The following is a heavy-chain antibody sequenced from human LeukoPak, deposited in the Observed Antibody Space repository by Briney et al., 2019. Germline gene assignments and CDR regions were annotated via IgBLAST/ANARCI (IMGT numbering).Heavy chain of an antibody. CDR1: GYAFSSYG. D-gene: IGHD3-10*01. CDR2: ISGYDGNT. V-gene: IGHV1-18*01. Sequence: ASVKVSCKASGYAFSSYGFSWVRQAPGQGLEWMGWISGYDGNTKSVDKLQGRVTLTTDTSTSTAYLELRSLRSDDTAVYYCARDAYGSGKGYFDYWGQGTLVTVFS. CDR3: ARDAYGSGKGYFDY. J-gene: IGHJ4*02.